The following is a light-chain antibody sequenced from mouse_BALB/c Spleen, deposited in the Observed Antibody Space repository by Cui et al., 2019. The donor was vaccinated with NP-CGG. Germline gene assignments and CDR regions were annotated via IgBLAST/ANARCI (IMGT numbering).Light chain of an antibody. CDR3: ALWYSNHWV. V-gene: IGLV1*01. J-gene: IGLJ1*01. CDR2: GTN. CDR1: TGAVTTSNY. Sequence: QPVVTQESALTTSPGETVTLTCRSSTGAVTTSNYANWVQEKPDHLFTGLIGGTNNRPPGVPARFSGSLTGDRAALTITGAQTEDEAIYFCALWYSNHWVFGGGTKLTVL.